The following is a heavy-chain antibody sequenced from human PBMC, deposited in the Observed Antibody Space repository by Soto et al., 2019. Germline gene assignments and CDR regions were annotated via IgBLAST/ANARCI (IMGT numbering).Heavy chain of an antibody. CDR1: GASISYGGFS. Sequence: SETLSLTCTVSGASISYGGFSWSWIRQSPGKGLEWIGYISHLENTYFHPSFKSRLTMSIDRSRNQFSLNLSSVTAADRAVYYCVRGGGYDPFDYRAQRVLVTVSS. CDR3: VRGGGYDPFDY. CDR2: ISHLENT. J-gene: IGHJ4*02. V-gene: IGHV4-30-2*06. D-gene: IGHD5-12*01.